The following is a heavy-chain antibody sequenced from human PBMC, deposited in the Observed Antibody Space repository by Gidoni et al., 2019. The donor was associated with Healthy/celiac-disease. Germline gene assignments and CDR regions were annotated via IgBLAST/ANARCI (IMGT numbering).Heavy chain of an antibody. J-gene: IGHJ6*02. D-gene: IGHD3-9*01. Sequence: EVQLVESGGGLVKPGGSLRLSCAASGFTFSSYSMNWVRQAPGKGLEWVSSISSSSSYIYYADSVKGRFTISRDNAKNSLYLQMNSLRAEDTAVYYCARDNGGDWLFLGGMDVWGQGTTVTVSS. CDR2: ISSSSSYI. V-gene: IGHV3-21*01. CDR1: GFTFSSYS. CDR3: ARDNGGDWLFLGGMDV.